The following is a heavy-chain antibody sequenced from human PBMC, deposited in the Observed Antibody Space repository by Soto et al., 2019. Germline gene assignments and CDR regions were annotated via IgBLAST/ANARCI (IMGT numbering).Heavy chain of an antibody. D-gene: IGHD3-22*01. CDR1: GFTCSDYY. Sequence: QVQLVESGGGLVKTSGSLRVACAASGFTCSDYYMSWVRQAPGKGLEWVSYISSSGNTIYYADSVKGRFTISRDNAKNSVYLQMNSLRAEDTALYFCAKMSSENYYDPVFSWGQGTLVTVSS. V-gene: IGHV3-11*01. J-gene: IGHJ4*02. CDR3: AKMSSENYYDPVFS. CDR2: ISSSGNTI.